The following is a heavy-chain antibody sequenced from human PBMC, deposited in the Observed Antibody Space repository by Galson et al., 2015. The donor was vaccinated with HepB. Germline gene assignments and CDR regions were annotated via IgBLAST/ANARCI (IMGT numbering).Heavy chain of an antibody. CDR2: VSYDGSNK. CDR3: ARGVLGTSCLDE. J-gene: IGHJ4*02. CDR1: GFTLSRYG. Sequence: SLRLSCAASGFTLSRYGMHWVRQAPGKGLEWVAVVSYDGSNKYYADSVQGRFTISRDNSRNTLSLQMNSLRAEDTAMYYCARGVLGTSCLDEWGQGTLVTVSS. D-gene: IGHD2-2*01. V-gene: IGHV3-30*03.